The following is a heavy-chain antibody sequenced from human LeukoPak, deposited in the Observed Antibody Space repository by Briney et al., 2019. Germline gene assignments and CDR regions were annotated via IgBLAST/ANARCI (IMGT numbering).Heavy chain of an antibody. CDR3: AKDTTLFRQLTRGGGFDF. CDR1: GFTFSSYA. V-gene: IGHV3-30-3*01. CDR2: ISYDGSNK. Sequence: PGGSLRVSCAASGFTFSSYAMHWVRQAPGKGLKWVAVISYDGSNKYYADSVKGRFTISRDNSNNTLFLQMNSLRAEDTALYYCAKDTTLFRQLTRGGGFDFWGQGTMVAVSS. J-gene: IGHJ3*01. D-gene: IGHD3-10*01.